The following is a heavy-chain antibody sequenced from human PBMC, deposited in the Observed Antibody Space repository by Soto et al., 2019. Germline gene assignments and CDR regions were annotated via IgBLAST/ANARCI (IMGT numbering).Heavy chain of an antibody. CDR2: IYHSGST. Sequence: NPSETLSLTCTVSGGSVRDGSYYWAWLRQPPGKGLEWIGHIYHSGSTIYNPSLKSRVTISIDTSKSQFSLNLNSMTAADTAVYYCAGYNWNYYFDPWGQGTLGTVSS. J-gene: IGHJ5*02. D-gene: IGHD1-7*01. CDR1: GGSVRDGSYY. CDR3: AGYNWNYYFDP. V-gene: IGHV4-61*01.